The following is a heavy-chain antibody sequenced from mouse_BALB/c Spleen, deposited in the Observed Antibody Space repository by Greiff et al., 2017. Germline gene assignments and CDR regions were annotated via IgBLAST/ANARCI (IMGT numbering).Heavy chain of an antibody. V-gene: IGHV8-11*01. CDR2: IWWNDNK. CDR1: GFSLSTYGIG. CDR3: ARIAGQLGSYYAMDY. J-gene: IGHJ4*01. Sequence: ESGPGILQPSQTLSLTCSFSGFSLSTYGIGVGWIRQPSGKGLEWLAHIWWNDNKYYNTALKSRLTISKDTSNNQVFLKIASVDTADTATYYCARIAGQLGSYYAMDYWGQGTSVTVSS. D-gene: IGHD3-2*01.